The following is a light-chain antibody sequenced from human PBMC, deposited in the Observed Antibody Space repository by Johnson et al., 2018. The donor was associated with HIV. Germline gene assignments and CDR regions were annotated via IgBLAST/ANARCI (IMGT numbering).Light chain of an antibody. V-gene: IGLV1-51*01. CDR1: SSNIGHNS. J-gene: IGLJ1*01. CDR2: DNN. Sequence: QSVLTQPPSVSAAPGQEVTISCSGSSSNIGHNSVSWYQQFPGTAPKLLIYDNNKRPSGIPDRFSGSKSGTSATLGITGLQTGDEAEYFCGTWENSLSHVFGTGTKVTVL. CDR3: GTWENSLSHV.